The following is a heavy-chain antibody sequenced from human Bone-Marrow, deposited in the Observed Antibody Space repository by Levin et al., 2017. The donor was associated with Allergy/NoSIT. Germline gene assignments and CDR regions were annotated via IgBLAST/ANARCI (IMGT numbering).Heavy chain of an antibody. CDR1: GGPITSYY. J-gene: IGHJ5*02. CDR2: ISFSGGS. Sequence: SETLSLTCSVSGGPITSYYWTWIRQTPGMGLEWIGYISFSGGSTFNPSLKSRVTISLYKAKNQFSLNLKSVTAADTASFFCTRSLGCCDFSTCYGSWFDRWGQGMLVSVSS. CDR3: TRSLGCCDFSTCYGSWFDR. D-gene: IGHD2-2*01. V-gene: IGHV4-59*01.